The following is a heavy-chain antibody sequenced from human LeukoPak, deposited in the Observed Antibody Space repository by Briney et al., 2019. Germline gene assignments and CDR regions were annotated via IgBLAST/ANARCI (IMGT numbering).Heavy chain of an antibody. D-gene: IGHD6-13*01. CDR1: GGSLSSYF. J-gene: IGHJ4*02. Sequence: PSETLSLTCTVSGGSLSSYFWSWIRQPPGKGLEWIAYIYYSGSTNYNPSLKSRVTISVDTSKNQFSLKLSSVTAADTAVYYCARQSSSWFTSFDSWGQGTLVTVSS. CDR3: ARQSSSWFTSFDS. CDR2: IYYSGST. V-gene: IGHV4-59*01.